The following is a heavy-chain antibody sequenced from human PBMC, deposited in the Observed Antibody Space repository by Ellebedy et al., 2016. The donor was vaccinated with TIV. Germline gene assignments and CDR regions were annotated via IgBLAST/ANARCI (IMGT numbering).Heavy chain of an antibody. D-gene: IGHD6-19*01. CDR3: ARGIEQWLTY. Sequence: SETLSLXXTVSGASLNNDDYYWSWIRQPPGKGLEWIGYIYSGGSTYYSPSLKSRVTISLDTSKNQFSLKLTSVTAADTAVYYCARGIEQWLTYWGQGTLVTVSS. CDR2: IYSGGST. CDR1: GASLNNDDYY. V-gene: IGHV4-30-4*01. J-gene: IGHJ4*02.